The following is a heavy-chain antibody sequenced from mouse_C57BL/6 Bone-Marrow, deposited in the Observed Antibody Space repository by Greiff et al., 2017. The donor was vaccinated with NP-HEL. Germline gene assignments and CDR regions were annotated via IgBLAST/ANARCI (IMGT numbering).Heavy chain of an antibody. D-gene: IGHD4-1*01. V-gene: IGHV1-5*01. CDR3: RGVLGPVHYAMDY. J-gene: IGHJ4*01. CDR2: IYPGNSDT. Sequence: VQLQQSGTVLARPGASVKMSCKTSGYTFTSYWMRWVKQRPGQGLEWIGAIYPGNSDTSYNQKFKGKAKLPAVTSASTAYMELSSLTNEDSAVYYGRGVLGPVHYAMDYWGQGTSVTVSS. CDR1: GYTFTSYW.